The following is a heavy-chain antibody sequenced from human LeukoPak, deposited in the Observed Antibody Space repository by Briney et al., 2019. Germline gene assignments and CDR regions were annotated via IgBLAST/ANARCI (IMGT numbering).Heavy chain of an antibody. CDR2: FDPEDGET. CDR1: GYTLTELS. J-gene: IGHJ6*02. CDR3: ATARYDSSGYYYSSTGMDV. D-gene: IGHD3-22*01. Sequence: ASVKVSFTVSGYTLTELSMHWVRQAPGKGLEWMGGFDPEDGETIYAQKFQGRVTMTEDTSTDTAYMELSSLRSEDTAVYYCATARYDSSGYYYSSTGMDVWGQGTTVTVSS. V-gene: IGHV1-24*01.